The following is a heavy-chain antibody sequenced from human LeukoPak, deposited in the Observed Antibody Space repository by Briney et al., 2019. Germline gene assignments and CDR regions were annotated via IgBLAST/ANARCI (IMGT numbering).Heavy chain of an antibody. D-gene: IGHD6-19*01. V-gene: IGHV5-51*01. Sequence: GESLKISCKGSGYSFTSYWIGWVRQMPGKGLEWMGIIYPGDSDTIYSPSFQGLVTISADKSITTAYLQWSSLKASDTAMYYCARSSSGWYDYWGQGTLVTASS. J-gene: IGHJ4*02. CDR3: ARSSSGWYDY. CDR2: IYPGDSDT. CDR1: GYSFTSYW.